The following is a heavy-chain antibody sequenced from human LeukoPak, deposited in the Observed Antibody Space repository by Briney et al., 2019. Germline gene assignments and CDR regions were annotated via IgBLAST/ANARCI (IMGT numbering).Heavy chain of an antibody. V-gene: IGHV4-59*08. Sequence: SETLSLTCTVSGGSISTYYWNWIRQPPGKGLEWIGYIYHSGSTNYNPSLKSRVTISVDTSKNQFSLKLSSVTAADTAVYYCARPPAPKYYYDSSGYYLNDAFDIWGQGTMVTVSS. CDR1: GGSISTYY. CDR2: IYHSGST. CDR3: ARPPAPKYYYDSSGYYLNDAFDI. D-gene: IGHD3-22*01. J-gene: IGHJ3*02.